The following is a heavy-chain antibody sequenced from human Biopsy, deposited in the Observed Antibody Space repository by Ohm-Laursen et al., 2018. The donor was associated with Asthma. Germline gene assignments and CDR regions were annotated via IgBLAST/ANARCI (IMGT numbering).Heavy chain of an antibody. J-gene: IGHJ3*02. CDR1: GFTFSSYP. D-gene: IGHD1-1*01. CDR2: INSSSII. Sequence: SLRLSCAASGFTFSSYPMNWVRQAPGKGLEWLSYINSSSIIYYADSVKGRFTISRDNAENSLYLQMNSLRVEDTALYYCAKESGSNYAFDIWGQGTMVTVSS. V-gene: IGHV3-21*04. CDR3: AKESGSNYAFDI.